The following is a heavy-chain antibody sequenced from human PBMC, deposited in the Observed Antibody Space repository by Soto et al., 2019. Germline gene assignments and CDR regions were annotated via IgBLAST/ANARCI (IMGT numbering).Heavy chain of an antibody. J-gene: IGHJ4*02. CDR1: GFTFTRYS. CDR3: ARESEDLTSNFDY. CDR2: ISSTTNYI. Sequence: EVQLVESGGGLVKPGGSLRLSCAASGFTFTRYSMNWVRQAPGKGLEWVSSISSTTNYIYHGDSMKGRFTISRDNAKNALYLEMNSLRDEDKAVYYCARESEDLTSNFDYWGQANLVTVSS. V-gene: IGHV3-21*06.